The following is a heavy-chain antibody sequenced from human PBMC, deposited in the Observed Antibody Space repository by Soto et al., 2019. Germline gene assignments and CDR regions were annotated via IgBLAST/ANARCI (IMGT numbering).Heavy chain of an antibody. D-gene: IGHD4-4*01. V-gene: IGHV3-23*01. CDR1: GFPFSSYV. Sequence: PGGSLRLSCAASGFPFSSYVMSWVRQAPGKGLEWVSGISGGGSNTFYADYVKGRFTISRDNSKNTFLLQMNSLGAEDTAVYYCAKDSNKYSSSLRGRYFDYWGQGIGVTVPS. J-gene: IGHJ4*02. CDR3: AKDSNKYSSSLRGRYFDY. CDR2: ISGGGSNT.